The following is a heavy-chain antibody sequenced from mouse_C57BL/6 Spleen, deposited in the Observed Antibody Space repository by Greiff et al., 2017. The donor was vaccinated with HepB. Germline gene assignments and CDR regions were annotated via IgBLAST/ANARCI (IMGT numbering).Heavy chain of an antibody. CDR2: INPYNGGT. CDR1: GYTFTDYY. CDR3: VIYYDSYYFDY. Sequence: EVQLQQSGPVLVKPGASVKMSCKASGYTFTDYYMNWVKQSHGKSLEWIGVINPYNGGTSYNQKFKGKATLTVDKSSSTAYMELNSLTSEDSAVYYSVIYYDSYYFDYWGQGTTLTVSS. J-gene: IGHJ2*01. V-gene: IGHV1-19*01. D-gene: IGHD2-4*01.